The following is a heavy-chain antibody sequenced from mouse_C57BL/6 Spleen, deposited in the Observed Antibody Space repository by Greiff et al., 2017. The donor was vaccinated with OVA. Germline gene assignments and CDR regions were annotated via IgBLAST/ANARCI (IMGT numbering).Heavy chain of an antibody. CDR1: GFNIKDYY. V-gene: IGHV14-2*01. J-gene: IGHJ3*01. CDR3: ARSLYYGSEGFAY. Sequence: EVKLVESGAELVKPGASVKLSCTASGFNIKDYYMHWVKQRTEQGLEWIGRIDPEDGETKYAPKFQGKATITADTSSNTAYLQLSSLTSEDTAVYYCARSLYYGSEGFAYWGQGTLVTVSA. D-gene: IGHD1-1*01. CDR2: IDPEDGET.